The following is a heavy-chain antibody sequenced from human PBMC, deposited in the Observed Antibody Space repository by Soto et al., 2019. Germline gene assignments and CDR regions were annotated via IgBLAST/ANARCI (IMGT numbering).Heavy chain of an antibody. CDR1: GFTFSSYA. CDR2: ISYDGSNK. Sequence: GGSLRLSCAASGFTFSSYAMHWVRQAPGKGLEWVAVISYDGSNKYYADSVKGRFTISRDNSKNTLYLQMNSLRAEDTAVYYCARDSSLFSLDYWGQGTLVTVSS. CDR3: ARDSSLFSLDY. V-gene: IGHV3-30-3*01. J-gene: IGHJ4*02. D-gene: IGHD3-9*01.